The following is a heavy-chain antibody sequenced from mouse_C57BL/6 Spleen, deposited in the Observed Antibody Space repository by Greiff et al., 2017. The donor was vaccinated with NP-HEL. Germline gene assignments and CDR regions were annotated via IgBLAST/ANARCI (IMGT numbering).Heavy chain of an antibody. CDR1: GYAFSSSW. D-gene: IGHD2-4*01. CDR3: ARGDYDYLSYYAMDY. V-gene: IGHV1-82*01. J-gene: IGHJ4*01. CDR2: IYPGDGDT. Sequence: VQLQQSGPELVKPGASVKISCKASGYAFSSSWMNWVKQRPGKGLEWIGRIYPGDGDTNYNGKFKGKATLTADKSSSTAYMQLSSLTSADSAVCFCARGDYDYLSYYAMDYWGQGTSVTVSS.